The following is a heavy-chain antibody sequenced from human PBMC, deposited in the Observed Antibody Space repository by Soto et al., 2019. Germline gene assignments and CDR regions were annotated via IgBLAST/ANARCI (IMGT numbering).Heavy chain of an antibody. D-gene: IGHD2-2*01. CDR2: ISGSGGST. Sequence: GGSLRLSCAASGFTFSSDAMSWVRQAPGKGLEWVSAISGSGGSTYYADSVKGRFTISRDNSKNTLYLQMNSLRAEDTAVYYCAKGPGYCSSTSCPANDYLGQGTLVTVSS. J-gene: IGHJ4*02. CDR1: GFTFSSDA. CDR3: AKGPGYCSSTSCPANDY. V-gene: IGHV3-23*01.